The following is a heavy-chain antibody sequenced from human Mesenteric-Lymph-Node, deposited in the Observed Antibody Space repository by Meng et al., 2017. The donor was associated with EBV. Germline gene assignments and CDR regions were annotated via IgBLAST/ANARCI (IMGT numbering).Heavy chain of an antibody. CDR1: GFSLSTIGEG. Sequence: QITLKESGPTLVKPTXTLTLTXTFSGFSLSTIGEGVGWIRQPPGKALEWLALIYWDDDKRYSPSLKSRLTITKDTSKNQVVLTMTNMDPVDTATYYCGHSWDCGGGSCSTNWFDPWGQGTLVTVSS. CDR3: GHSWDCGGGSCSTNWFDP. J-gene: IGHJ5*02. V-gene: IGHV2-5*02. CDR2: IYWDDDK. D-gene: IGHD2-15*01.